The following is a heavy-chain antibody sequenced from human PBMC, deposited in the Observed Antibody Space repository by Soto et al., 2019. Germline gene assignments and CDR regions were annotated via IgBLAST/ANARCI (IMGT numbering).Heavy chain of an antibody. CDR3: ARSPGVFDY. J-gene: IGHJ4*02. D-gene: IGHD3-10*01. CDR2: LVPVFGTA. V-gene: IGHV1-69*06. CDR1: GGTFSSLA. Sequence: QVQLVQSGAEVKKPGSSVKVSCKASGGTFSSLAISWVRQAPGQGLEWMGGLVPVFGTANYAQKFQGRVTITADTSTSTSYMEPGSLRSEDTAVYYCARSPGVFDYWGQGTLVTVSS.